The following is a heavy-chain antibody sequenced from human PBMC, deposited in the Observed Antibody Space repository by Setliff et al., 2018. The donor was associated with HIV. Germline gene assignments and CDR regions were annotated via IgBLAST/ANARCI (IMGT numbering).Heavy chain of an antibody. D-gene: IGHD3-3*01. CDR1: GFTFNSYS. Sequence: PGGSLRLSCAASGFTFNSYSMNWVRQAPGKGLEWVPSISSSSDYIYYADLLKGRFTISRDNPKNSLYLQMNSLRAEDTAVYYCARSVLQFLEWLPGYFDYWGQGTLVTVSS. J-gene: IGHJ4*02. CDR2: ISSSSDYI. V-gene: IGHV3-21*01. CDR3: ARSVLQFLEWLPGYFDY.